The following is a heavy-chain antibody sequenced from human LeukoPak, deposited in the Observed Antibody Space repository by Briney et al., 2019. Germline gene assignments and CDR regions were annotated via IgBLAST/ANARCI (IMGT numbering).Heavy chain of an antibody. J-gene: IGHJ4*02. CDR3: AGSRYPEPQDLDY. D-gene: IGHD1-14*01. Sequence: PGGSLRLSCAASGFTFNIYEMNWVRKAPGKGLEWISYISADRNVIYYADSVKGRFIISRDNAKNSLYLQMNSLRAEDTAVYYCAGSRYPEPQDLDYWGQGTLVSVSS. V-gene: IGHV3-48*03. CDR1: GFTFNIYE. CDR2: ISADRNVI.